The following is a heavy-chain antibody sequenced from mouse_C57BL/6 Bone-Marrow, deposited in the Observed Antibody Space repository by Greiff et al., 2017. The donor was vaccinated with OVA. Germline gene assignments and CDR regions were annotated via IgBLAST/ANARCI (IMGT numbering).Heavy chain of an antibody. Sequence: QVQLQQSGPELVKPGASVKLSCKASGYTFTSYDLNWVKQRPGQGLEWIGWIYPRDGSTKYTEKFKGKATLTVDTSSSTEYMEHLSLKSEDTAVYFCARRRELVYYYAMDYWGQGTSVTVSS. CDR1: GYTFTSYD. CDR3: ARRRELVYYYAMDY. D-gene: IGHD4-1*01. V-gene: IGHV1-85*01. J-gene: IGHJ4*01. CDR2: IYPRDGST.